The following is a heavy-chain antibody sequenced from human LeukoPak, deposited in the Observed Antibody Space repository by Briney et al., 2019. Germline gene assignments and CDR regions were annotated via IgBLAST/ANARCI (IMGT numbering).Heavy chain of an antibody. CDR3: TTAVCAAMVRGVISCWFDP. J-gene: IGHJ5*02. CDR1: GSTFSNAW. CDR2: IKSKTDGGTT. V-gene: IGHV3-15*01. Sequence: GGSLRPSWAPSGSTFSNAWMSWVRQAPGKGLGWVGRIKSKTDGGTTDYAAPVKGRLTVSRDDSKNTLYLQMNSLKTEDTAVYYCTTAVCAAMVRGVISCWFDPWGQGTLVTVSS. D-gene: IGHD3-10*01.